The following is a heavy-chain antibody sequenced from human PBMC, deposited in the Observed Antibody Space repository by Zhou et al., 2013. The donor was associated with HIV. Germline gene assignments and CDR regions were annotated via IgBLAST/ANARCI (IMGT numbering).Heavy chain of an antibody. V-gene: IGHV1-69*04. CDR3: ARATSLDYGDAFDI. D-gene: IGHD4-17*01. J-gene: IGHJ3*02. Sequence: QVQLLQSGAEVKKPGSSVKVPCKAAGDPFSRYGINWVRQAPGQGLEWVGRIIPVIGAAQHAQKFQGRVTITSDKSTTTAYLELSSLRSEDTAVYYCARATSLDYGDAFDIWGQGTMVTVSS. CDR1: GDPFSRYG. CDR2: IIPVIGAA.